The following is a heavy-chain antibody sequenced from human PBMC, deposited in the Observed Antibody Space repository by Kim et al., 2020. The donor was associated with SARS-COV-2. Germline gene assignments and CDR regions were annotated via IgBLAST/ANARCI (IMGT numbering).Heavy chain of an antibody. CDR3: ARDGYYYGSGSYGY. CDR1: GYTFTSYG. Sequence: ASVKVSCKASGYTFTSYGISWVRQAPGQGLEWMGWISAYNGNTNYAQKLQGRVTMTTDTSTSTAYMELRSLRSDDTAVYYCARDGYYYGSGSYGYWGQGTLVTVSS. J-gene: IGHJ4*02. V-gene: IGHV1-18*01. CDR2: ISAYNGNT. D-gene: IGHD3-10*01.